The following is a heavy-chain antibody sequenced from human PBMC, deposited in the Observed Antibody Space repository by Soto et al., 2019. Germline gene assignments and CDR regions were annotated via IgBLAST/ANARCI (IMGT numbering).Heavy chain of an antibody. D-gene: IGHD3-3*01. V-gene: IGHV1-69*06. Sequence: SVKVSCKVSGGTFSSYAISWVRQAPGQGLEWMGGIIPIFGTANYAQKFQGRVTIAADKSTSTAYMELSSLRSEDTAVYYCARGLLRFLEWSNSYGMDVWGQGTTVTVSS. CDR1: GGTFSSYA. J-gene: IGHJ6*02. CDR3: ARGLLRFLEWSNSYGMDV. CDR2: IIPIFGTA.